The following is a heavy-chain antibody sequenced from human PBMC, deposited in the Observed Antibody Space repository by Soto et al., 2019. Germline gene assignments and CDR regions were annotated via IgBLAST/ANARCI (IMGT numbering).Heavy chain of an antibody. J-gene: IGHJ4*02. CDR1: GFTFSYYA. V-gene: IGHV3-30*04. CDR2: ISNDGSQK. Sequence: QVQLEESGGGVVQPGRSLRLSCVASGFTFSYYALHWVRQAPGKGLEWVAYISNDGSQKLYTDSVKGRLSISRDNSKNTLYLEMNSLRAEDTAVYYCARAGGGYLDYWGQGSLVTVSS. CDR3: ARAGGGYLDY. D-gene: IGHD6-25*01.